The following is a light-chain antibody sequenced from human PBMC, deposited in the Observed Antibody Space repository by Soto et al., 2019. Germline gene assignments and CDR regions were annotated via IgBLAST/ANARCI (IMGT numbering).Light chain of an antibody. CDR3: CTYAGSFHQ. V-gene: IGLV2-11*01. J-gene: IGLJ3*02. CDR2: DVT. CDR1: NSDVGNYNF. Sequence: QSVLTQPRSVSGSPGQAVTISCTGTNSDVGNYNFVSWYQHHPGKAPKLMIYDVTKRPSGVPDRFSGSKSGNTASLTISGLQPEDEADYHCCTYAGSFHQFGGGTKLTVL.